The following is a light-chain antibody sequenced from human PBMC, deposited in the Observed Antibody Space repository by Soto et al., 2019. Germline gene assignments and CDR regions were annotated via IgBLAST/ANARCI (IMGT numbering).Light chain of an antibody. CDR1: SSDVGGYNY. CDR2: EVN. Sequence: QSALTQPASVSGSPGQSITISCTGTSSDVGGYNYVSWYQHHPGKAPKLMIYEVNHRPSGVSNRFSGSKSGNTASLTISGLQAEDEADYYCSSYTSSSTLYVFGTGTKLTVL. CDR3: SSYTSSSTLYV. J-gene: IGLJ1*01. V-gene: IGLV2-14*01.